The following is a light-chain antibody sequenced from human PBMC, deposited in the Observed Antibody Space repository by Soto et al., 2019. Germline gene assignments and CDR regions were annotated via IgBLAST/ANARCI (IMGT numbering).Light chain of an antibody. CDR3: SSYTSSSTRV. CDR2: EVS. V-gene: IGLV2-14*01. J-gene: IGLJ3*02. Sequence: ALTQPASVSGSPGQSITISCTGTSSDVGGYNYVSWYQQHPGKAPKLMIYEVSNRPSGVSNRYSGSKSGNTASLTISGLQAEDEADYYCSSYTSSSTRVFGGGTKVTVL. CDR1: SSDVGGYNY.